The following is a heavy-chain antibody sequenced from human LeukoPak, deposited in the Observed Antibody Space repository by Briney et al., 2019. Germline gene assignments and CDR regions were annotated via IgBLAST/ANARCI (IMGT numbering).Heavy chain of an antibody. V-gene: IGHV4-59*12. CDR1: GGSISSYY. CDR2: IYYSGST. D-gene: IGHD6-19*01. CDR3: ARGKEGRYSSGWYDL. J-gene: IGHJ4*02. Sequence: PSETLSLTCTVSGGSISSYYWSWIRQPPGKGLEWIGYIYYSGSTNYNPSLKSRVTISVDTSKNQFSLKLSSVTAADTAVYYCARGKEGRYSSGWYDLWGQGTLVTVSS.